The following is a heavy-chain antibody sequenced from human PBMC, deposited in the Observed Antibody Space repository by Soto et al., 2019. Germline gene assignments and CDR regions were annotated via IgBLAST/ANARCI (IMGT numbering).Heavy chain of an antibody. V-gene: IGHV3-30*18. Sequence: GGSLRLSCAASGFTFSSYGMHWVRQAPGKGLEWVAVISYDGSNKYYADSVKGRFTISRDNSKNTLYLQMNSLRAEDTAVYYCAKDLTYYDILTGYPPWYYYYGMDVWGQGTTVTVSS. J-gene: IGHJ6*02. CDR3: AKDLTYYDILTGYPPWYYYYGMDV. D-gene: IGHD3-9*01. CDR1: GFTFSSYG. CDR2: ISYDGSNK.